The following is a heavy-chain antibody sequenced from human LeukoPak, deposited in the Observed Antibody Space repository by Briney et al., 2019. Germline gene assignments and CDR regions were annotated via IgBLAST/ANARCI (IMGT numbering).Heavy chain of an antibody. V-gene: IGHV1-2*02. D-gene: IGHD3-3*01. J-gene: IGHJ5*02. CDR1: GYTFIDYY. CDR2: INPNSGGT. Sequence: VXXSCKASGYTFIDYYIHWVRQAPXQGLEWMGWINPNSGGTNYAQKFQGRVTMTRDTSITTTYMELSRLTPDDSAVYFCATEASGLNWFDPWGQGTLVTVSS. CDR3: ATEASGLNWFDP.